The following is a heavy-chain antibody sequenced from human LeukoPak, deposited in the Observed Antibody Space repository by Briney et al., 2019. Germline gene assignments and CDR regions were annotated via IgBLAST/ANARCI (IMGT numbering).Heavy chain of an antibody. CDR2: ISSSGSTI. V-gene: IGHV3-11*04. J-gene: IGHJ3*02. CDR1: GFTFSDYY. Sequence: MTGGSLRLSCAASGFTFSDYYMSWIRQAPGKGLEWVSYISSSGSTIYYADSVKGRYTISRDNAKNSLYLQMNSLRAEDTAVYYCARDDYYGSGHAFDIWGQGTMVTVSS. D-gene: IGHD3-10*01. CDR3: ARDDYYGSGHAFDI.